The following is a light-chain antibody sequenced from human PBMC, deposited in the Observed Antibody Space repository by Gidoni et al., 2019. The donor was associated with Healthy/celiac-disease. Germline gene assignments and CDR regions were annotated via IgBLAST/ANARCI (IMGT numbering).Light chain of an antibody. J-gene: IGKJ2*01. CDR3: QRRSNWYT. V-gene: IGKV3-11*01. CDR1: QSVSSY. Sequence: EIVLTQSPATLSLSPGESATLSCRASQSVSSYLAWYQQKPGQAPRLLIYDASNRATGIPARFSGSGSGTDCTLTISSLAPEDFAVYYCQRRSNWYTFGQGTKLEIK. CDR2: DAS.